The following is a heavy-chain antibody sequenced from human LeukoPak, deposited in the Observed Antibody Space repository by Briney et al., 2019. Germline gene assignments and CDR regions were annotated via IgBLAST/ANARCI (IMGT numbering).Heavy chain of an antibody. V-gene: IGHV4-59*08. D-gene: IGHD2-15*01. CDR3: ARHAYGSLNYYGLDV. J-gene: IGHJ6*02. Sequence: SETLSLTCTVSGGSISSYYWSWLRQPPGKGLEWIGYIYYSGSTNYNPSLKSRVTISVDTSKNQFSLKLSSVTAADTAVYYCARHAYGSLNYYGLDVWGQGTTVTVSS. CDR2: IYYSGST. CDR1: GGSISSYY.